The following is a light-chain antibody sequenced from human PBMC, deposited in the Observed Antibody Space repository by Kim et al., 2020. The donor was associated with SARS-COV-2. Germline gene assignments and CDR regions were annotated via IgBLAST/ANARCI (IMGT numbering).Light chain of an antibody. J-gene: IGLJ3*02. CDR1: KLGDKY. CDR3: QAWDSSTAV. CDR2: QDS. V-gene: IGLV3-1*01. Sequence: SYELTQPPSVSVSPGQTASITCSGDKLGDKYACWYQQKPGQSPVLVIYQDSKRPSGIPERFSGSNSGNTATLTIRGTQAMDEADYYCQAWDSSTAVFGGGTQLTVL.